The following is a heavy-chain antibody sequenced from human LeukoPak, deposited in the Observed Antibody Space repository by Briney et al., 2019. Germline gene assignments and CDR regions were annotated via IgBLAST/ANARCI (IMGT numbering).Heavy chain of an antibody. CDR3: ATGSPREALVVPAASRGTAFDI. J-gene: IGHJ3*02. CDR2: INPSGGST. Sequence: GASVKVSCKASGYTFTSYYMHWVRQAPGQGLEWMGIINPSGGSTSYAQKFQGRVTMTRDTSTSTVYMELSSLRSEDTAVYYCATGSPREALVVPAASRGTAFDIWGQGTMVTVSS. V-gene: IGHV1-46*01. D-gene: IGHD2-2*01. CDR1: GYTFTSYY.